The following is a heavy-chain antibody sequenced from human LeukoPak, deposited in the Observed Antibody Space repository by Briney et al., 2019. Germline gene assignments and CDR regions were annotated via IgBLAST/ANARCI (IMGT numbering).Heavy chain of an antibody. V-gene: IGHV3-49*03. Sequence: GRSLRLSCTASGFTFGDYAMSWFRQAPGKGLEWVGFIRSKAYGGTTEYAASVKGRFTISRDDSKSIAYLQMNSLKTEDTAVYYCTRDGRAYCSGGSCNSDAFDIWGQGTMVTVSS. CDR3: TRDGRAYCSGGSCNSDAFDI. D-gene: IGHD2-15*01. CDR2: IRSKAYGGTT. J-gene: IGHJ3*02. CDR1: GFTFGDYA.